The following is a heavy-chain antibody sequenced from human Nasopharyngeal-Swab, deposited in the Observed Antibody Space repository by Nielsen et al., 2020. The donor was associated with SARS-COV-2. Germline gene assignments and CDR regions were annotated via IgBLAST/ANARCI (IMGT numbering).Heavy chain of an antibody. CDR3: ARVGATLFYYYGMDV. J-gene: IGHJ6*02. CDR1: GYTFTSYG. D-gene: IGHD1-26*01. CDR2: ISAYNGNT. V-gene: IGHV1-18*01. Sequence: ASVKVYCKASGYTFTSYGISWVRQAPGQGLEWMGWISAYNGNTNYAQKLQGRVTMTTDTSTSTAYMELRSLRSDDTAVYYCARVGATLFYYYGMDVWGQGTTVTVSS.